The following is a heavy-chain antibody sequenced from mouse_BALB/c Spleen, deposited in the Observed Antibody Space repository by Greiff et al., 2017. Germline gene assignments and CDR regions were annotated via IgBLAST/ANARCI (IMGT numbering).Heavy chain of an antibody. V-gene: IGHV3-2*02. D-gene: IGHD1-2*01. CDR2: ISYSGST. J-gene: IGHJ4*01. Sequence: EVKLMESGPGLVKPSQSLSLTCTVTGYSITSDYAWNWIRQFPGNKLEWMGYISYSGSTSYNPSLKSRISITRDTSKNQFFLQLNSVTTEDTATYYCARSLLRPYYYAMDYWGQGTSVTVSS. CDR3: ARSLLRPYYYAMDY. CDR1: GYSITSDYA.